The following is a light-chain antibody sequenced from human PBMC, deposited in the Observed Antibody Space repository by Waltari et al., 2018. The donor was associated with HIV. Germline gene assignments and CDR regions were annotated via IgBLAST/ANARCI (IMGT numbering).Light chain of an antibody. CDR3: QQYNNWPPVT. Sequence: EIEMTKFPATLSVSPGERATLSCRASQSVSSELAWYQQKPGQAPRLLIYDASTRATGIPARFSGSGSGTEFTLTISSLQSEDFAVYYCQQYNNWPPVTFGGGTKVEIK. J-gene: IGKJ4*01. CDR1: QSVSSE. V-gene: IGKV3-15*01. CDR2: DAS.